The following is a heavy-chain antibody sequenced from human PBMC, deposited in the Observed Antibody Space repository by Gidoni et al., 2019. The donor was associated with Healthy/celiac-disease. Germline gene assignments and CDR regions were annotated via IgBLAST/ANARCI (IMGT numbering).Heavy chain of an antibody. CDR3: ASDRTYYYGSGSSDFDY. D-gene: IGHD3-10*01. CDR1: GFTFSSYS. V-gene: IGHV3-21*01. J-gene: IGHJ4*02. Sequence: EVQLVESGGGLVKPGGSLRLSCAASGFTFSSYSMNWVRQAPGKGLEWVSSISSSGSYIYYADSVKGRFTISRDNAKNSLYLQMNSLRAEDTAVYYCASDRTYYYGSGSSDFDYWGQGTLVTVSS. CDR2: ISSSGSYI.